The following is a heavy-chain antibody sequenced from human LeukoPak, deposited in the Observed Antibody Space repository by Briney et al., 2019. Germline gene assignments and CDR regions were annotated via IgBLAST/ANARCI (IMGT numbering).Heavy chain of an antibody. D-gene: IGHD2/OR15-2a*01. CDR2: IYYSGNT. CDR1: GGSNTSDH. Sequence: SETLSLTCTASGGSNTSDHWNWIRQPPGKGLEWIGCIYYSGNTYYNPSLKSRVTISVDMSKNQFSLRLTSVTAADTAVYYCARKNDFDIWGQGTLVTVSS. V-gene: IGHV4-59*01. J-gene: IGHJ3*02. CDR3: ARKNDFDI.